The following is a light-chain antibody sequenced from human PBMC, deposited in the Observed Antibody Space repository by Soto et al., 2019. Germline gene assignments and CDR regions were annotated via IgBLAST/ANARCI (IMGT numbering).Light chain of an antibody. CDR2: GAS. J-gene: IGKJ1*01. V-gene: IGKV3-15*01. CDR3: QQYNNWWT. Sequence: EIVMTQSPATLSVSPGERATLSCRASQSVSNNLAWYQKKPGQAPRLLIYGASTSATGIPARFSRSGPGKEFTLTISSLQSEDFAFYYCQQYNNWWTFGQGTRVDIK. CDR1: QSVSNN.